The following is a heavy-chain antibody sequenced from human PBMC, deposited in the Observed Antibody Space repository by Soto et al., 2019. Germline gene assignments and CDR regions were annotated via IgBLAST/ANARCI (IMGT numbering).Heavy chain of an antibody. Sequence: VGSLRLSCAASGFTFSSYAMSWVRQAPGKGLEWVSAISGSGGSTYYADSVKGRFTISRDNAKNSLYLQMHSLRDEDTAVYYCAREGWPLLQTGMDVWGQGTTVTVSS. D-gene: IGHD2-15*01. CDR3: AREGWPLLQTGMDV. CDR1: GFTFSSYA. V-gene: IGHV3-23*01. J-gene: IGHJ6*02. CDR2: ISGSGGST.